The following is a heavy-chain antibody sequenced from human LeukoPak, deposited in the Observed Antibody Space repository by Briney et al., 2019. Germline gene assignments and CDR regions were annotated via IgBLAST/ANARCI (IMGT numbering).Heavy chain of an antibody. CDR3: ARGISSSGLSPDYGMDV. D-gene: IGHD5-18*01. CDR2: IILIFGTA. V-gene: IGHV1-69*13. Sequence: SVKVSCKASGGTFSSYAISWVRQAPGQGLEWMGGIILIFGTANYAQKFQGRVTITADESTSTAYMELSSLRSEDTAVYYCARGISSSGLSPDYGMDVWGQGTTVTVSS. J-gene: IGHJ6*02. CDR1: GGTFSSYA.